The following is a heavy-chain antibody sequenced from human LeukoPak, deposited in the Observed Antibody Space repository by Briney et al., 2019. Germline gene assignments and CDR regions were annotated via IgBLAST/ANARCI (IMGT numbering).Heavy chain of an antibody. D-gene: IGHD3-10*01. CDR1: GGTFSSYA. CDR2: IIPIFGTA. J-gene: IGHJ6*04. CDR3: ARERITMVRGVITPGVDYYYGMDV. Sequence: SVKVSCKASGGTFSSYAISWVRQAPGQGLEWMGGIIPIFGTANYAQKFQGRVTITADESTSTAYMELSSLRSEDTAVYYCARERITMVRGVITPGVDYYYGMDVWGKGTTVTVSS. V-gene: IGHV1-69*01.